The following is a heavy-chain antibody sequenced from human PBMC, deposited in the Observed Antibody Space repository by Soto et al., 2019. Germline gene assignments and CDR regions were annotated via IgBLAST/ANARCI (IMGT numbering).Heavy chain of an antibody. CDR3: ARRYGYSIDY. J-gene: IGHJ4*02. CDR1: ASSIRSYY. D-gene: IGHD6-13*01. CDR2: IYYTGST. Sequence: SVTLSLTCSLCASSIRSYYWSWMRQPPGRGLEWMGYIYYTGSTNYYPSRKWRGRISVETSKNRLCLKRSCGTAAYTAVLDYARRYGYSIDYWGQGALVTVS. V-gene: IGHV4-59*08.